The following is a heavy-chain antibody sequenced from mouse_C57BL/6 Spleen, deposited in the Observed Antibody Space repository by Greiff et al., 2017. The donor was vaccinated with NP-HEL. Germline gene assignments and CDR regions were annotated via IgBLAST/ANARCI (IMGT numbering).Heavy chain of an antibody. CDR3: ARGGARGYYAMDY. CDR2: IDPSDSET. Sequence: VQLQQPGAELVRPGSSVKLSCKASGYTFTSYWMHWVKQRPIQGLEWIGNIDPSDSETHYNQKFKDKATLTVDKSSSTAYMQLSSLTSEDSAVYYCARGGARGYYAMDYWGQGTSVTVSS. J-gene: IGHJ4*01. V-gene: IGHV1-52*01. D-gene: IGHD3-1*01. CDR1: GYTFTSYW.